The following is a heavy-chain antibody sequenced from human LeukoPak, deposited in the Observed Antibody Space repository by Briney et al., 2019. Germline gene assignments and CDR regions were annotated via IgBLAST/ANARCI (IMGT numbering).Heavy chain of an antibody. CDR1: GDSMHSYY. CDR3: AREKSGTLTRAYYYIDV. CDR2: AYSGVNA. D-gene: IGHD1-26*01. Sequence: SETLSLTCTVSGDSMHSYYWSWIRQSPEKGLEWIGRAYSGVNAYYNPSLQSRVTLSADKSNNQLSLDLTSVTAADTALYYCAREKSGTLTRAYYYIDVWGKGITVTVSS. J-gene: IGHJ6*03. V-gene: IGHV4-4*07.